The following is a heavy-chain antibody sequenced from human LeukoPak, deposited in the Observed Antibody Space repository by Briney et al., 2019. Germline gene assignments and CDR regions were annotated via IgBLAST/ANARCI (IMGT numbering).Heavy chain of an antibody. CDR3: ARVWSGQQLVLGDY. V-gene: IGHV3-48*02. J-gene: IGHJ4*02. CDR1: GFSFRSFW. Sequence: GGSLRLSCAASGFSFRSFWMSWVRQAPGKGLEWVSYISSSSTTIYNADSVKGRFTISRDNAKNSLYLQMDSLRDEDTAVYYCARVWSGQQLVLGDYWGQGALVTVSS. D-gene: IGHD6-13*01. CDR2: ISSSSTTI.